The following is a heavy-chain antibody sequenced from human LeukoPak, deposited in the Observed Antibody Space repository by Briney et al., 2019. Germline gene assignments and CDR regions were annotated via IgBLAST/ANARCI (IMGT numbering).Heavy chain of an antibody. V-gene: IGHV3-21*01. CDR2: ISSSGSYV. J-gene: IGHJ6*02. CDR1: GFTFSSCS. D-gene: IGHD6-13*01. Sequence: GGSLRLSCAASGFTFSSCSMNWVRQAPGKGLEWVSYISSSGSYVDYADSVRGRFTISRDNAKNSLFLQMSSLRAEDTAVYYCAGEFSSSPASMDVWGQGTTVTVSS. CDR3: AGEFSSSPASMDV.